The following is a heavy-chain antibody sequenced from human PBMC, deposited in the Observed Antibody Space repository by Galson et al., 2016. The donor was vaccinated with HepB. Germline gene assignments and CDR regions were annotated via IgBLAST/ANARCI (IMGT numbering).Heavy chain of an antibody. CDR1: GFTFSSYA. CDR3: AKAEGLSASGYWLADS. J-gene: IGHJ4*02. CDR2: ISGSGYST. V-gene: IGHV3-23*01. D-gene: IGHD5-12*01. Sequence: SLRLSCAASGFTFSSYAMSWVRQAPGKGLEWVLGISGSGYSTFYADSVQGRFTISRDNSKSTLYLQMNSLRAEDTAVYYCAKAEGLSASGYWLADSWGQGTLVTVSS.